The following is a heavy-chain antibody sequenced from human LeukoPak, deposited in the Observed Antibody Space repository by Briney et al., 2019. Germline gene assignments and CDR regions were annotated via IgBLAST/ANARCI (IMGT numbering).Heavy chain of an antibody. CDR3: ARFSGSYLRD. D-gene: IGHD1-26*01. CDR1: GFSFSSYW. J-gene: IGHJ4*02. V-gene: IGHV3-66*01. CDR2: IYSGGST. Sequence: GGSLRLSCAASGFSFSSYWMHWVRQAPGKGLEWVSVIYSGGSTYHADSVKGRFTISRDNSKNTLYLQMNSLRAEDTAVYYCARFSGSYLRDWGQGTLVTVSS.